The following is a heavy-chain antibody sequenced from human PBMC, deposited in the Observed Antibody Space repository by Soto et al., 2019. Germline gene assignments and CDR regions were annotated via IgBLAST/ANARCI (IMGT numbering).Heavy chain of an antibody. V-gene: IGHV4-4*02. D-gene: IGHD6-13*01. CDR1: GGSISSSNW. CDR2: IYHSGST. CDR3: ARARATIAAAASFDS. Sequence: PSETLSLTCAVSGGSISSSNWWSWVRQPPGKGLEWIGEIYHSGSTNYNPSLKSRVTISVDKSKNQFSLKLSSVTAADTAVYYCARARATIAAAASFDSSGQGALVTVSS. J-gene: IGHJ4*02.